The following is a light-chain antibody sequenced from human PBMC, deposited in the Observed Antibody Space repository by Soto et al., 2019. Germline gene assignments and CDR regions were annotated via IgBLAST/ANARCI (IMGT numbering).Light chain of an antibody. Sequence: QSALTQPASVSGSPGQSITISCTGTSSDVGAYNYVSWYQQHPGKAPKLMIYDVSNRPSGVSNRFSGSKSGNTASLTISGLQAEDEADYHCSSYTSSSTLDVVFGGGTKVTVL. CDR3: SSYTSSSTLDVV. CDR2: DVS. V-gene: IGLV2-14*01. J-gene: IGLJ2*01. CDR1: SSDVGAYNY.